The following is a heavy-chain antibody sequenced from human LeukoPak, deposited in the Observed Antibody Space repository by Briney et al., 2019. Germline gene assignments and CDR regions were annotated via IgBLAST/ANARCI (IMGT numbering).Heavy chain of an antibody. D-gene: IGHD1-1*01. J-gene: IGHJ3*02. CDR3: ARARTTGTWGDAFDI. V-gene: IGHV3-74*01. CDR1: GFTFSSYW. Sequence: GGSLRLSCAASGFTFSSYWMHWVRQAPGKGLVWVSRINSDGSSTSYADSVKGRFTISRDNAKNTLYLQMNSLRAEDTAVYYCARARTTGTWGDAFDIWGQGTMVTVSS. CDR2: INSDGSST.